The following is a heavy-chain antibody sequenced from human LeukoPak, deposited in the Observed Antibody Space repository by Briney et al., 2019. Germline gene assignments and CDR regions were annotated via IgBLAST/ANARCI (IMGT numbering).Heavy chain of an antibody. Sequence: XGSLRLSCAASGFTFSSYGMHWVRQAPGKGLEWVAVIWYDGSNKYYADSVKGRFTISRDNSKNTLYLQMNSLGAEDTAVYYCARDHVAVADYWGQGTLVTVSS. V-gene: IGHV3-33*01. J-gene: IGHJ4*02. CDR2: IWYDGSNK. CDR1: GFTFSSYG. CDR3: ARDHVAVADY. D-gene: IGHD6-19*01.